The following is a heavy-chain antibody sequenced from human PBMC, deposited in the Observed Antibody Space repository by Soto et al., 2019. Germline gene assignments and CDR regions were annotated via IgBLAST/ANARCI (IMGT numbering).Heavy chain of an antibody. D-gene: IGHD3-9*01. J-gene: IGHJ6*02. CDR2: ISGSGGST. Sequence: PGGSLRLSCAASGFTFSSYAMSWVRQAPGKGLEWVSAISGSGGSTYYADSVKGRFTISRDNSKNTLYLQMNSLRAEDTAVYYCAKGHYDILTGPNYYYYYGMDVWGQGTTVTVSS. V-gene: IGHV3-23*01. CDR1: GFTFSSYA. CDR3: AKGHYDILTGPNYYYYYGMDV.